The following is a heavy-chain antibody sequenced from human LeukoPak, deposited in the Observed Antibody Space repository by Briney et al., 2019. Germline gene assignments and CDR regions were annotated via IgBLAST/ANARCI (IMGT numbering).Heavy chain of an antibody. D-gene: IGHD1-26*01. J-gene: IGHJ4*02. CDR2: IIDSGNRI. CDR3: AKDPIFSGSYGVFDY. Sequence: GGSLRLSCAASGFSFSDYWMSWVRQAPGKGLEWVSTIIDSGNRIYYADSAEGRFTISRDNSKNTLYLQMNSLRAGGTAVYYCAKDPIFSGSYGVFDYWGLGTLVTVSS. CDR1: GFSFSDYW. V-gene: IGHV3-23*01.